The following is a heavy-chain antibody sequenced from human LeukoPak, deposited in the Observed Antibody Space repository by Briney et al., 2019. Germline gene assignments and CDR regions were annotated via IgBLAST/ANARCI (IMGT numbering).Heavy chain of an antibody. CDR1: GYTFTSYA. Sequence: ASVKVSCKASGYTFTSYAMNWVRQAPGQGLEWMGWISTNTGNPTYAQGFTGRFVFSLDTSVSTAYLQISSLKAEDTAVYYCARDPHSRDGYNYEDAGGWAVDYWGQGTLVTVSS. J-gene: IGHJ4*02. D-gene: IGHD5-24*01. V-gene: IGHV7-4-1*02. CDR2: ISTNTGNP. CDR3: ARDPHSRDGYNYEDAGGWAVDY.